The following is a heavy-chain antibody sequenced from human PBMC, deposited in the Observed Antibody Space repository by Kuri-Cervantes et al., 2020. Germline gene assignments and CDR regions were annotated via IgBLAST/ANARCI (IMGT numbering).Heavy chain of an antibody. CDR2: INPNSGGT. CDR1: GYTFTGYY. CDR3: SRDRTLWFGTGYGMDV. V-gene: IGHV1-2*04. J-gene: IGHJ6*02. Sequence: SVNVSFKASGYTFTGYYMHWVRQAPGQGLEWMGWINPNSGGTNYAQKFQGWVTMTRDTSISTAYMELSRLRSDDTAVYYCSRDRTLWFGTGYGMDVWGQGTTVTVSS. D-gene: IGHD3-10*01.